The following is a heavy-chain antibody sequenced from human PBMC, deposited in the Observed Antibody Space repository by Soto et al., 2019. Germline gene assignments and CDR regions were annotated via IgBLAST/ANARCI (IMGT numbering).Heavy chain of an antibody. CDR3: ARGHSSSYYYYYYYYMDV. J-gene: IGHJ6*03. CDR2: IKQDGSEK. D-gene: IGHD6-13*01. V-gene: IGHV3-7*01. CDR1: GFTFSSYW. Sequence: GGSLRLSCAASGFTFSSYWMSWVRQAPGKGLEWVANIKQDGSEKYYVDSVKGRFTISRDNAKNSLYLQMNSLRAEDTAVYYCARGHSSSYYYYYYYYMDVWGKGTTVTVSS.